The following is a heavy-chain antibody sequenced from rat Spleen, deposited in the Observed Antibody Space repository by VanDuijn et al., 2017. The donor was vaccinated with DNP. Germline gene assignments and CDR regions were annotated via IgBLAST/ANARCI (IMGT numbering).Heavy chain of an antibody. CDR2: ILYDGSRT. V-gene: IGHV5S10*01. J-gene: IGHJ2*01. CDR3: VRWNSGHFDY. Sequence: EVQLVESGGGLLQPGGSLKLSCAASGFTFSDYNMAWVRLAPKKGLEWVATILYDGSRTFYRDSVKGRFTISRDIAKSTLYLQMNSLRSEDMATYYCVRWNSGHFDYWGQGVMVTVSS. D-gene: IGHD4-3*01. CDR1: GFTFSDYN.